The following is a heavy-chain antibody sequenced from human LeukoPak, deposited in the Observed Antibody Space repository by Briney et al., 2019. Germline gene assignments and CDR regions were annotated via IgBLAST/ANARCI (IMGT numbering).Heavy chain of an antibody. J-gene: IGHJ5*02. CDR2: IIPIFGTA. D-gene: IGHD5-12*01. Sequence: GASVKVSCKASGYTFTSYAMNWVRQAPGQGLEWMGGIIPIFGTANYAQKFQGRVTITADESTSTAYMELSSLRSEDTAVYYCARGEYSGYDQILAVWFDPWGQGTLVTVSS. V-gene: IGHV1-69*13. CDR3: ARGEYSGYDQILAVWFDP. CDR1: GYTFTSYA.